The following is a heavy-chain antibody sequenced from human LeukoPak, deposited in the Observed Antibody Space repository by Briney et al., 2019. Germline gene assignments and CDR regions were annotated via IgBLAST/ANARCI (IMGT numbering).Heavy chain of an antibody. CDR3: ARDQQAYYDFWSGYQAGKDYFDY. CDR2: ISAYNGNT. CDR1: GYTFTSYG. Sequence: ASVKVSCKASGYTFTSYGISWVRQAPGQGLEWMGWISAYNGNTNYAQKLQGRVTMTTDTSTSTAYMELRSLRSDDAAVYYCARDQQAYYDFWSGYQAGKDYFDYWGQGTLVTVSS. D-gene: IGHD3-3*01. J-gene: IGHJ4*02. V-gene: IGHV1-18*01.